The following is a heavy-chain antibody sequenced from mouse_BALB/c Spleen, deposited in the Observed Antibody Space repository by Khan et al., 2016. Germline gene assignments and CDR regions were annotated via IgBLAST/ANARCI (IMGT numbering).Heavy chain of an antibody. D-gene: IGHD1-2*01. V-gene: IGHV4-1*02. J-gene: IGHJ2*01. CDR1: GFDFSRYW. Sequence: EVKLLESGGGLVQPGGSLKLSCAASGFDFSRYWMSWVRQAPGKGLEWIGEINPDSSTINYTQSLKDKFIIPRDNAKNTLYLQMSKVRAEDTALYYCARLHYYGYMNYWGQGTTLTVSS. CDR3: ARLHYYGYMNY. CDR2: INPDSSTI.